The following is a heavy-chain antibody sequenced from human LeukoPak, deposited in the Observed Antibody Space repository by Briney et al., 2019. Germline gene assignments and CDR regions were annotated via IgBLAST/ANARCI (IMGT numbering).Heavy chain of an antibody. V-gene: IGHV4-4*02. J-gene: IGHJ3*02. Sequence: SETLSLTCAVSGGSISRSNWWSWVRQPPGKGLEWIGEIYHSGSTNYNPSLKSRVTISVDKSKNQFSLKLSSVTAADTAVYYCASGYYYDSSGYDAFDIWAQGTMVTVSS. D-gene: IGHD3-22*01. CDR1: GGSISRSNW. CDR2: IYHSGST. CDR3: ASGYYYDSSGYDAFDI.